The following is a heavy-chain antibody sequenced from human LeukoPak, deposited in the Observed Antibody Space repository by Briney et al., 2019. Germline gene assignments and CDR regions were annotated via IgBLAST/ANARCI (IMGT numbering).Heavy chain of an antibody. CDR1: IGSISSSKW. D-gene: IGHD4-23*01. CDR2: IYLYGTT. J-gene: IGHJ4*02. V-gene: IGHV4-4*02. CDR3: ARGGNEPGPIDY. Sequence: PSETLSLTCSVSIGSISSSKWWSWVRQSPVKGLEWIGEIYLYGTTNYNPSLKSRVTISVDTSKNQFSLKLSSVTAADTAAYYCARGGNEPGPIDYWGQGTLVTVSS.